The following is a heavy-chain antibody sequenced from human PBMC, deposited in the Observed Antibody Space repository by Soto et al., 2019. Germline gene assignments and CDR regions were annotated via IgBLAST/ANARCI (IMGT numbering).Heavy chain of an antibody. D-gene: IGHD3-3*01. CDR3: ARALDFWSAYFDY. J-gene: IGHJ4*02. CDR2: ISTSSSYI. CDR1: GFTFSSYS. Sequence: PGGSLRLSCAASGFTFSSYSMNWVRQAPGKGLEWVSSISTSSSYIYYADSVKGRFTISRDNSKSTLYLQMNSLRTEDTAVYYCARALDFWSAYFDYWGQGSLVTVSS. V-gene: IGHV3-21*01.